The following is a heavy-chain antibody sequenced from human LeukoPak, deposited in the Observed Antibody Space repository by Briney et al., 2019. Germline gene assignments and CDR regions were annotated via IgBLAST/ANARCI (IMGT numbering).Heavy chain of an antibody. Sequence: ASVKVSCKASGYTFTTYGINWVRQAPGQGLEWMAWISPYNGNTNYAQGLQGRVTVTTDTSTSTAYMELRSLRSDDTAVYYCARDNTGYNYGMDVWGQGTTVTVSS. CDR2: ISPYNGNT. D-gene: IGHD6-13*01. J-gene: IGHJ6*02. CDR1: GYTFTTYG. CDR3: ARDNTGYNYGMDV. V-gene: IGHV1-18*04.